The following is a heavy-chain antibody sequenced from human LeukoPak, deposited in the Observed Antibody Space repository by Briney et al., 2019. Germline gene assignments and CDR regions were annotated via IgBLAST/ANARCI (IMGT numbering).Heavy chain of an antibody. CDR3: ARLGPEGPFDY. CDR2: FYYTWST. D-gene: IGHD1-14*01. V-gene: IGHV4-39*01. J-gene: IGHJ4*02. CDR1: GGSISSSRYY. Sequence: PSETLSLTCTVSGGSISSSRYYWGWIRQPPGKGLEWIGTFYYTWSTYYTPSLESRVTISVDTSESQFSLKLSSVTAADTAVYYCARLGPEGPFDYWGQGTLVTVSS.